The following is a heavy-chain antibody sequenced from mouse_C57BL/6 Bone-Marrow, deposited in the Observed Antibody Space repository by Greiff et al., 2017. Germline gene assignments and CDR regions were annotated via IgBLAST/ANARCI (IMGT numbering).Heavy chain of an antibody. Sequence: VQRVESGAELVRPGASVKLSCKASGYTFTDYYINWVKQRPGQGLEWIARIYPGSGNTYYKEKFKGKATLTAEKSSSTAYMQLSSLTSEDSAVYFCARSSGSSPFDYWGQGTTLTVSS. CDR2: IYPGSGNT. CDR1: GYTFTDYY. V-gene: IGHV1-76*01. D-gene: IGHD1-1*01. J-gene: IGHJ2*01. CDR3: ARSSGSSPFDY.